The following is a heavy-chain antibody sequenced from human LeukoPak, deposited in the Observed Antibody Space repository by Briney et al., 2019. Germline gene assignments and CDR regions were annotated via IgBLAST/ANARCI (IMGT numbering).Heavy chain of an antibody. CDR1: GYTFTNYG. CDR3: ARVALAEGDY. V-gene: IGHV1-18*01. CDR2: ISAYNGNT. J-gene: IGHJ4*02. Sequence: GASVKVSCKASGYTFTNYGISWVRQAPGQGPEWMGWISAYNGNTNYAQKFQDRVTMTTDTSTNTAYMELRSMRSDDTAVYYCARVALAEGDYWGQGTLVTVSS.